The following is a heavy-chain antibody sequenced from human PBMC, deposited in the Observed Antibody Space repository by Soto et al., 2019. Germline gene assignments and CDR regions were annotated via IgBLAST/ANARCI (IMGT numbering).Heavy chain of an antibody. CDR3: ASFLMTTVTDWFDP. CDR1: GGSISSGGYS. D-gene: IGHD4-4*01. CDR2: IYHSGST. V-gene: IGHV4-30-2*01. J-gene: IGHJ5*02. Sequence: SETLSLTCAVSGGSISSGGYSWSWIRQPPGKGLEWIGYIYHSGSTYYNPSLKSRVTISVDRSKNQFSLKLSSVTAADTAVYYCASFLMTTVTDWFDPWGQGTLVTVSS.